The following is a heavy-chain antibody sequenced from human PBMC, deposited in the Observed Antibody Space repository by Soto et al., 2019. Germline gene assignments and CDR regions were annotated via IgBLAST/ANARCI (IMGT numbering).Heavy chain of an antibody. Sequence: QVQLVQSGAEVKKPGASVKVSCKASGYTFTDYGITWVRQAPGQGLQWMGWINSYNGVTNNEHSFQGRVSMTTDTSTSTAYLQLSSLRSDDTAVYYCARDRYNRGSFDYWGQGSLVTVSS. CDR1: GYTFTDYG. CDR2: INSYNGVT. J-gene: IGHJ4*02. V-gene: IGHV1-18*01. CDR3: ARDRYNRGSFDY. D-gene: IGHD1-1*01.